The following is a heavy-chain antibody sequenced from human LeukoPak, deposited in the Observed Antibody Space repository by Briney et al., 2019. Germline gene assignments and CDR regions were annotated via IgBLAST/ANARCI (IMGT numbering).Heavy chain of an antibody. J-gene: IGHJ5*02. CDR1: GGSFSGYY. Sequence: SETLSLTCAVYGGSFSGYYWSWIRQPPGKGLEWIGEINHSGSTNYNPSLKSRVTISVDTSKNQFSLKLSSVTAADTAVYYCARLNIAVAGSYNWFDPWGQGTLVTVSS. V-gene: IGHV4-34*01. CDR3: ARLNIAVAGSYNWFDP. D-gene: IGHD6-19*01. CDR2: INHSGST.